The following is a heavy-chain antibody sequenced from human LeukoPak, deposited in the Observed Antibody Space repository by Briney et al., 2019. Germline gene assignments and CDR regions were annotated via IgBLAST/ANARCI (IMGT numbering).Heavy chain of an antibody. V-gene: IGHV1-18*01. J-gene: IGHJ4*02. CDR3: ARDIPIVGATPPYFDY. D-gene: IGHD1-26*01. Sequence: GASVKVSCKASGYTFTSYGISWVRQAPGQGLEWMGWISAYNGNTNYAQKLQGRVTMTTDTSTSTAYMELRSLRSDDTAVYYCARDIPIVGATPPYFDYWGQGTLVTVSS. CDR1: GYTFTSYG. CDR2: ISAYNGNT.